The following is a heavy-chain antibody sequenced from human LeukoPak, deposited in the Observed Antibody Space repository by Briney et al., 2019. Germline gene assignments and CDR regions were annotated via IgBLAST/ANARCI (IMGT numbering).Heavy chain of an antibody. CDR3: AREERWLQYFDY. V-gene: IGHV4-31*03. D-gene: IGHD5-24*01. CDR2: IYYSGST. J-gene: IGHJ4*02. Sequence: PSETLSLTCTVSGGSISSCGYYWSWIRQHPGKGLEWIGYIYYSGSTYYNPSLKSRVTISVDTSKNQFSLKLSSVTAADTAVYYCAREERWLQYFDYWGQGTLVTVSS. CDR1: GGSISSCGYY.